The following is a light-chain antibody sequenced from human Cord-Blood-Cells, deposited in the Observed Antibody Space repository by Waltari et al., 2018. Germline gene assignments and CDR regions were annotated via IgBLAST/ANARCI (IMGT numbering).Light chain of an antibody. CDR1: QRISSW. J-gene: IGKJ2*01. CDR3: QQYNSYSPYT. Sequence: DIPMTQSPSTLSASVGARVTITRRASQRISSWLAWHQQKPGKAPKLLIYKASSLESGVPSRFSGSGSGTEFTLTISSLQPDDFATYYCQQYNSYSPYTFGQGTKLEIK. CDR2: KAS. V-gene: IGKV1-5*03.